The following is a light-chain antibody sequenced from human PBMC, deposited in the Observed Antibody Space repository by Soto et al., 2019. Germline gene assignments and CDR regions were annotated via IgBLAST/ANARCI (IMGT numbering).Light chain of an antibody. CDR2: GAS. Sequence: ELVMTQSPSTLAVSPGERATLSCRASQSVSSNLAWYQQRPGQAPRLLISGASTRATGSPARFSGSGSGPEFTLTICSLQSEDFAVYHCQQYNNWPPYTFGQGTKLEFK. CDR3: QQYNNWPPYT. V-gene: IGKV3-15*01. J-gene: IGKJ2*01. CDR1: QSVSSN.